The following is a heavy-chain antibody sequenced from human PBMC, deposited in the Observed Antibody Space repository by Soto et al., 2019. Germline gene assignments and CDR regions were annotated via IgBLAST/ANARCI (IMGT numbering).Heavy chain of an antibody. D-gene: IGHD2-21*02. V-gene: IGHV3-30*02. Sequence: PVGSLRLSCVGSGFIFSNNGMHWVRQTPGKGLEWVAFMSYGGSDTFYADSVKGRFTISRDNSKNTLFLHMSNMRAEDTAMYYCTRVRVGDSVIENWRQGTRGSVS. CDR2: MSYGGSDT. CDR3: TRVRVGDSVIEN. J-gene: IGHJ4*02. CDR1: GFIFSNNG.